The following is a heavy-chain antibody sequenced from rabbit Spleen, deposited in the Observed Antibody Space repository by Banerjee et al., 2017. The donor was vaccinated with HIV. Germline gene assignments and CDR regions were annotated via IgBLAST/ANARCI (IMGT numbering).Heavy chain of an antibody. V-gene: IGHV1S40*01. CDR2: IYAGSTGST. J-gene: IGHJ6*01. CDR1: GFSFNSAYY. D-gene: IGHD8-1*01. Sequence: QSLEESGGGLVQPEGSLTLTCTASGFSFNSAYYICWVRQAPGKGLEWIACIYAGSTGSTAHASWAKGRFTISKTSSTTVTLQMTSLTAADTATYFCARDTGTSFSTYGMDLWGPGTLVTVS. CDR3: ARDTGTSFSTYGMDL.